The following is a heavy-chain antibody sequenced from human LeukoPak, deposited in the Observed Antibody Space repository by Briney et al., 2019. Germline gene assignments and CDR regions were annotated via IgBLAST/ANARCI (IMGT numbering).Heavy chain of an antibody. CDR2: ISGSGGST. CDR1: GFTFSSYA. J-gene: IGHJ4*02. D-gene: IGHD3-22*01. V-gene: IGHV3-23*01. CDR3: AKDRPGYDSSGQFDY. Sequence: GGTLRLSCAASGFTFSSYAMSWVRQAPGKGLEWVSAISGSGGSTYYADSVKGRFTISRDNSKNTLYLQMNSLRAEDTAVYYCAKDRPGYDSSGQFDYWGQGTLVTVSS.